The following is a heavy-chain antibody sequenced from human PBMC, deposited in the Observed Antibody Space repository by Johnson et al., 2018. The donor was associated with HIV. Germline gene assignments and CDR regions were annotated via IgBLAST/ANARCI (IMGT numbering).Heavy chain of an antibody. D-gene: IGHD1-26*01. CDR2: ISWNSGSI. CDR1: GFTFDDYA. V-gene: IGHV3-9*01. J-gene: IGHJ3*02. CDR3: ARGWVGATLRAFDI. Sequence: EVQLLESGGGLVQPGRSLRLSCTASGFTFDDYAMHWVRQAPGKGLEWVSGISWNSGSIGYADSVKGRFTISRDNAKNSLYLQMNSLRAEDTALYYCARGWVGATLRAFDIWGQGTMVTVSS.